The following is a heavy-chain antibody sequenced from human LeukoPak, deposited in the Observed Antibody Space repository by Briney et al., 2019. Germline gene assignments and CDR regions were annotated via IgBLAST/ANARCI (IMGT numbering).Heavy chain of an antibody. CDR3: ARALMYSSSWYYFDY. CDR1: GFTFSSYG. D-gene: IGHD6-13*01. CDR2: IWYDGSNK. V-gene: IGHV3-33*01. J-gene: IGHJ4*02. Sequence: GGSLRLSCAASGFTFSSYGMHWVRQAPGKGLEWAAVIWYDGSNKYYADSVKGRSTISRDNSKNTLYLQMNSLRAEDTAVYYCARALMYSSSWYYFDYWGQGTLVTVSS.